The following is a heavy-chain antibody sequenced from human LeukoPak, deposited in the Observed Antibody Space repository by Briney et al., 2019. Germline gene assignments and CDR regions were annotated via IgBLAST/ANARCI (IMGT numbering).Heavy chain of an antibody. CDR1: GYTFTSYG. J-gene: IGHJ4*02. CDR3: ARELGYCSGYSCYGMAFDY. D-gene: IGHD2-15*01. V-gene: IGHV1-18*01. CDR2: ISAYNDNT. Sequence: ASVTVSCKASGYTFTSYGIGWVRQAPGQGLEWMGWISAYNDNTNYAQKLQGRVTMTTDTSTSTAYMELRSLRSDDTAVYYCARELGYCSGYSCYGMAFDYWGQGTLVTVSS.